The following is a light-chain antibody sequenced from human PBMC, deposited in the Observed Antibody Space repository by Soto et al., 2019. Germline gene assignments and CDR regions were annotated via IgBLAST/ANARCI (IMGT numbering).Light chain of an antibody. CDR1: QSIDNNY. V-gene: IGKV3-20*01. CDR3: QQYGRSHST. J-gene: IGKJ2*01. CDR2: GAS. Sequence: EIVLTQSPGTLSLSPGERATLSCRASQSIDNNYLAWYQQKPGQAPRLLIYGASSRATGIPDRFSGSGSGTEFTLTISRLEPEDFAVFYCQQYGRSHSTFGRGTKLEIK.